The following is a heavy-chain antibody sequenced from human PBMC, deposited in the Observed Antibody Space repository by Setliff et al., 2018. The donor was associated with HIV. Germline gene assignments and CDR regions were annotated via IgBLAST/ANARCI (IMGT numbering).Heavy chain of an antibody. CDR3: AGHSTTWYPNWFDP. J-gene: IGHJ5*02. CDR2: TKQDGSEK. CDR1: GFNFSNYW. Sequence: LRLSCAASGFNFSNYWMSWVRQAPGKGLEWVANTKQDGSEKKYEDSVKGRFSISRDNAKQSMYLQMDSLRAEDTAVYYCAGHSTTWYPNWFDPWGQGTLVTVSS. V-gene: IGHV3-7*03. D-gene: IGHD2-2*01.